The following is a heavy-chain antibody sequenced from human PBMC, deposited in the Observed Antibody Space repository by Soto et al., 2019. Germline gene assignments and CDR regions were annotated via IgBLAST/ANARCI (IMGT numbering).Heavy chain of an antibody. CDR2: IRSRANSYAT. CDR3: TRQGPRDGYNWGFDY. CDR1: GFSFSGSD. V-gene: IGHV3-73*02. Sequence: EVQLVESGGGLVQPGGSLKLSCAASGFSFSGSDMHWGRQASGKGLEWVGRIRSRANSYATAYAASVKGRFTISRDDSKNTAYLQINSLKTEDTAVYYCTRQGPRDGYNWGFDYWGQGTLVTVSS. D-gene: IGHD5-12*01. J-gene: IGHJ4*02.